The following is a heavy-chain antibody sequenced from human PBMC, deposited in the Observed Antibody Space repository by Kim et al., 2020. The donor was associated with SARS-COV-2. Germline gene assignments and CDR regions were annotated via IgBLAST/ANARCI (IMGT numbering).Heavy chain of an antibody. CDR3: ARNLRYFDWFDP. J-gene: IGHJ5*02. Sequence: NYNPTLKSRVTRTVDTSKNQFSLKMSSVTAADTAVYYCARNLRYFDWFDPWGQGTLVTVSS. V-gene: IGHV4-59*01. D-gene: IGHD3-9*01.